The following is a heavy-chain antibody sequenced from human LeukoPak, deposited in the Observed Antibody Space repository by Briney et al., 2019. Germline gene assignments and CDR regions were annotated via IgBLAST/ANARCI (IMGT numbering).Heavy chain of an antibody. CDR1: GYSFTSYW. CDR2: IDPSDSYT. Sequence: GESIQISCNGSGYSFTSYWISWVRQLPGKGLEWMGRIDPSDSYTNYSPSFQGHVTISADKSITTAYLQPRSLKASDTAMFYCATSVGAEYFQHWGQGTLVTVSS. V-gene: IGHV5-10-1*01. J-gene: IGHJ1*01. CDR3: ATSVGAEYFQH.